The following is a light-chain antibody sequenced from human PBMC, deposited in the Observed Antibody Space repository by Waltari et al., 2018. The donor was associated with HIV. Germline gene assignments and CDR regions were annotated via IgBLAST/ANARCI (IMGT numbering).Light chain of an antibody. CDR2: GAS. CDR3: QQYYTTPL. J-gene: IGKJ4*01. CDR1: QTVSYTSNDKSY. Sequence: VLTQSPEFLTVSQGERATINCTSSQTVSYTSNDKSYLAWYQKQPGQPPKLLVSGASSRHPGVPDRFSGSGSGTSFTLTIDNLQPEDVGIYYCQQYYTTPLFGGGTKVEI. V-gene: IGKV4-1*01.